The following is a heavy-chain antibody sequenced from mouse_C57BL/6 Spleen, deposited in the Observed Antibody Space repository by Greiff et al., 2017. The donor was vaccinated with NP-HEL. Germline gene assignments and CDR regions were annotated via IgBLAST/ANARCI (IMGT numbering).Heavy chain of an antibody. V-gene: IGHV14-2*01. CDR1: GFNITDYY. CDR2: IDPEDGET. J-gene: IGHJ2*01. Sequence: EVQLQQSGAELVKPGASVKLSCTASGFNITDYYMHWVKQRPEQGLEWIGRIDPEDGETKYAPKFQGKATITADTSSNTAYLQLSSLTSEDTAVYYCARGIYFYFDYWGQGTTLTVSS. D-gene: IGHD2-1*01. CDR3: ARGIYFYFDY.